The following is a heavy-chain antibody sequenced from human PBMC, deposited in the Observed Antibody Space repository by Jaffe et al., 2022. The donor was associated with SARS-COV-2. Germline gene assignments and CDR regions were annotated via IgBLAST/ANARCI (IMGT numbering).Heavy chain of an antibody. CDR2: IYYSGST. CDR3: ARRATRYYFDY. J-gene: IGHJ4*02. Sequence: QLQLQESGPGLVKPSETLSLTCTVSGGSISSSSYYWGWIRQPPGKGLEWIGSIYYSGSTYYNPSLKSRVTISVDTSKNQFSLKLSSVTAADTAVYYCARRATRYYFDYWGQGTLVTVSS. V-gene: IGHV4-39*01. CDR1: GGSISSSSYY. D-gene: IGHD1-26*01.